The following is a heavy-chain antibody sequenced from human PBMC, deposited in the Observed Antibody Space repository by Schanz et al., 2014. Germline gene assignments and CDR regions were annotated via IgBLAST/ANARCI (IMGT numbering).Heavy chain of an antibody. D-gene: IGHD2-21*01. J-gene: IGHJ4*02. Sequence: QVQVVQSGAEVKKPGASVKVSCKTSGYTFSDYGITWVRQAPGQGLEWVGWISPYTGNTHYFDKMEGRVTMTTDTSTSTAYMELRSLRSDDTAMYYCARDRLECGAECYSVEVFEIWGQGTLVIVSA. V-gene: IGHV1-18*01. CDR3: ARDRLECGAECYSVEVFEI. CDR1: GYTFSDYG. CDR2: ISPYTGNT.